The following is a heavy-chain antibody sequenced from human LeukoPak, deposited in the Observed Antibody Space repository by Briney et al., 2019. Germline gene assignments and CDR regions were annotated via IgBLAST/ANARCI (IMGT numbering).Heavy chain of an antibody. CDR3: ARVNDYNNYGDYYYMDV. CDR2: IYYSGST. Sequence: SETLSLTCTVSGGSISSYYWSWIRQPPGKGLEWIGYIYYSGSTNYNPSLKSRVTISVDTSKNQFSLKLSSVTAADTAVYYCARVNDYNNYGDYYYMDVWGKGTTVTVSS. CDR1: GGSISSYY. J-gene: IGHJ6*03. D-gene: IGHD4-11*01. V-gene: IGHV4-59*01.